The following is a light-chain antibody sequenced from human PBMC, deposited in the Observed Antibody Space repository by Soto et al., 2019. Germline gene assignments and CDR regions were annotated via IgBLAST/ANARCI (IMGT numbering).Light chain of an antibody. CDR1: SSDVGTYNL. CDR2: EGN. V-gene: IGLV2-23*01. Sequence: QSALAQPASVSGSPGESITISCTGTSSDVGTYNLVTWYQQHPGRVPKLILYEGNKRPSGVSSRFSASKSGNTASLTISGLQAEDEADYFCYSYAPSRTLLFGGGTKVTVL. J-gene: IGLJ2*01. CDR3: YSYAPSRTLL.